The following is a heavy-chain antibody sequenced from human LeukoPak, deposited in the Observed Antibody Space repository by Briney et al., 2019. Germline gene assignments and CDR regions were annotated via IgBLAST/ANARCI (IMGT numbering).Heavy chain of an antibody. CDR2: IYYSGST. Sequence: SETLSLTCTVSRGLVSSYYWSWIRQPPGKGLEWIGYIYYSGSTNYNPSLKSRVTISVDTSKNQFSLKLSSVTAADTAVYYCARGIAAAGVDYWGQGTLVTVSS. V-gene: IGHV4-59*02. J-gene: IGHJ4*02. D-gene: IGHD6-13*01. CDR1: RGLVSSYY. CDR3: ARGIAAAGVDY.